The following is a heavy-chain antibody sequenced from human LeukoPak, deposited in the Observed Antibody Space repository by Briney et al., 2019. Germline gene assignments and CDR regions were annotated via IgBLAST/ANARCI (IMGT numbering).Heavy chain of an antibody. D-gene: IGHD1-14*01. J-gene: IGHJ4*02. V-gene: IGHV1-58*02. CDR2: IIVGSGNT. CDR1: GFDFVTSV. Sequence: SVKVSCKTSGFDFVTSVIHWVRQARGQRLEWIGEIIVGSGNTKYGEKFQERATISRDMSTSTAHLELRGLKSDDTAVYYCAADNQQITVWGQGTLVTVSS. CDR3: AADNQQITV.